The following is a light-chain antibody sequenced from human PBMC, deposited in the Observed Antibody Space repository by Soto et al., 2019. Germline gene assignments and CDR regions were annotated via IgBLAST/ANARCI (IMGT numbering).Light chain of an antibody. V-gene: IGKV1-39*01. Sequence: DIQMTQSPSSLSASVGDRVTITCRASQSIGNSLNWYQQKPGSAPKVLIYAASNLQSGVPSKFSGSGSGTDFTLTIDSLQPQDFAIYYCQQSSTTPYIFGQGTKLEIK. J-gene: IGKJ2*01. CDR3: QQSSTTPYI. CDR1: QSIGNS. CDR2: AAS.